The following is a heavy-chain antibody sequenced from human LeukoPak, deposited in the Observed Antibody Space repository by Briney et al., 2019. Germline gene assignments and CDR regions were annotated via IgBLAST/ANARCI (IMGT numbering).Heavy chain of an antibody. V-gene: IGHV4-4*07. CDR1: GGSISSYY. D-gene: IGHD3-10*01. CDR3: ARSSHYYGSGNHFDY. J-gene: IGHJ4*02. CDR2: IYTSGST. Sequence: PSETLSLTCTVSGGSISSYYWSWIRQPAGKGLEWTGRIYTSGSTNYNPSLKSRVTMSVDTPKNQFSLKLSSVTVADTAVYYCARSSHYYGSGNHFDYWGQGTLVTVSS.